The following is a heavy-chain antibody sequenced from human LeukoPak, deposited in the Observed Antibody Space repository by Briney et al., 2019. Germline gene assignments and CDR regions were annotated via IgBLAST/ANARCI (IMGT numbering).Heavy chain of an antibody. CDR2: INPNSGGT. CDR3: ARENYDFWSGSGYYYYMDV. CDR1: GYTFTGYY. J-gene: IGHJ6*03. Sequence: GASVKVSCKASGYTFTGYYMHWVRQAPGQGLEWMGWINPNSGGTNYAQKFQGRVTMTRDTSISTAYMELSRLRSDDTAVYYCARENYDFWSGSGYYYYMDVWGKGTTVTVSS. D-gene: IGHD3-3*01. V-gene: IGHV1-2*02.